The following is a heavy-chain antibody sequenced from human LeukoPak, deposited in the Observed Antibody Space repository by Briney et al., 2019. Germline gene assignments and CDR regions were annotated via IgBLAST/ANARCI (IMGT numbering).Heavy chain of an antibody. Sequence: GGSLRLSCAASGFTVSSNYMSWVRQAPGKGLEWASVIYSGGSTYYADSVKGRFTISRDNSKNTLYLQMNSLRAEDTAVYYCAKDRSYDILTAYYYYGMDVWGQGTTVTVSS. CDR2: IYSGGST. CDR3: AKDRSYDILTAYYYYGMDV. J-gene: IGHJ6*02. V-gene: IGHV3-53*01. D-gene: IGHD3-9*01. CDR1: GFTVSSNY.